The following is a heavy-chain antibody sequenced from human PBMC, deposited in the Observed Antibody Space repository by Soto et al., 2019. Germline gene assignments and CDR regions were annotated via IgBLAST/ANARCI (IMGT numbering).Heavy chain of an antibody. CDR2: ISGSGGST. J-gene: IGHJ6*02. CDR1: GFTFSSYA. CDR3: ARVGPREGSCSGGSCYSDYYYGMDV. D-gene: IGHD2-15*01. Sequence: EVQLLESGGGLVQPGGSLRLSCAASGFTFSSYAMSWVRQAPGKGLEWVSAISGSGGSTYYADSVKGRFTISRDNSKNTLYLQMNSLRSEDTAVYYCARVGPREGSCSGGSCYSDYYYGMDVWGQGTTVTVSS. V-gene: IGHV3-23*01.